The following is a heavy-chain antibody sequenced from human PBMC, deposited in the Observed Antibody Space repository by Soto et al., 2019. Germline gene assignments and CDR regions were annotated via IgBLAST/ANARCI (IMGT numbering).Heavy chain of an antibody. Sequence: EVQLVESGGGLVQPGGSLRLSCAASGFTVSSYYMNWVRQAPGKGPEWVSIIYSGGGTYYADSVRGRFIISRDNSKNTLDLQRNSLRAEDTAVYYCASGRYDTSQGVDYYYDGLDVWGQGTTVTVSS. J-gene: IGHJ6*02. CDR1: GFTVSSYY. D-gene: IGHD3-22*01. V-gene: IGHV3-66*01. CDR3: ASGRYDTSQGVDYYYDGLDV. CDR2: IYSGGGT.